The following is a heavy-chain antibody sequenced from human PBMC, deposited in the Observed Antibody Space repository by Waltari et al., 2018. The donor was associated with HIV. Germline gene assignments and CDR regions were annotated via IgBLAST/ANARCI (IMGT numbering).Heavy chain of an antibody. Sequence: QVQLVEYGGGVVQPGRSLRLSCAASGFTFSNHAMHWLRQAPGKGVGWVAVLSYDGRDKYYADSVRGRFTIYRDNSKNTLYRQMNNLRAEDTAVYFCARRGVLTYYYTMDVWGQGTTVTVSS. CDR1: GFTFSNHA. D-gene: IGHD3-10*01. J-gene: IGHJ6*02. CDR2: LSYDGRDK. CDR3: ARRGVLTYYYTMDV. V-gene: IGHV3-33*05.